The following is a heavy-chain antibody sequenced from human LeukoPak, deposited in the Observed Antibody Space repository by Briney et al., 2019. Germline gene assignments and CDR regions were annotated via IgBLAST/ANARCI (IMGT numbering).Heavy chain of an antibody. V-gene: IGHV6-1*01. CDR1: GDSVPSNSAA. CDR3: ARTRDLGPDY. D-gene: IGHD1-26*01. Sequence: PSQTLSLTCVISGDSVPSNSAAWNWIRQSPSRGLEWLGRTYYRSKWYYHYAVSMKSRITVNPDTPKNQFSLQLNSVTPEDTAVYYCARTRDLGPDYWGQGTLVTVSS. J-gene: IGHJ4*02. CDR2: TYYRSKWYY.